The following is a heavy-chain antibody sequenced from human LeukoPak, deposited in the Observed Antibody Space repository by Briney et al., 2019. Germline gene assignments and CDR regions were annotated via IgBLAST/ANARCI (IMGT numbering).Heavy chain of an antibody. Sequence: SETLSLTCTVSGGSISRYYWSWIRQPPGKGLEWIGYIYYSGSTNYNPSLKSRVTISVDTSKNQFSLKLSSVTAADTAVYYCARGAVEMATIPRHFDYWGQGTLVTVSS. J-gene: IGHJ4*02. CDR1: GGSISRYY. V-gene: IGHV4-59*01. CDR3: ARGAVEMATIPRHFDY. D-gene: IGHD5-24*01. CDR2: IYYSGST.